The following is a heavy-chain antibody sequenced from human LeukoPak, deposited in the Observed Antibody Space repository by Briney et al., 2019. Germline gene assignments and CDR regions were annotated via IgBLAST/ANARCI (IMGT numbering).Heavy chain of an antibody. J-gene: IGHJ4*02. CDR3: VKDVGGSYAFDY. CDR1: GFTFSRYA. V-gene: IGHV3-64D*09. D-gene: IGHD1-26*01. CDR2: INDNGGRT. Sequence: GGSLRLSGSASGFTFSRYAMHWVRQAPGKGLEYVSGINDNGGRTHYGDSVKGRFSISRDNSKNTLHLQMSTLRAEDTALYYCVKDVGGSYAFDYWGQGILVTVAS.